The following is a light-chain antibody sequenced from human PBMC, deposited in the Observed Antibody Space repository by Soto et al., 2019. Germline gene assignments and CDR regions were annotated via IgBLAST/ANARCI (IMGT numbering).Light chain of an antibody. V-gene: IGKV3-11*01. CDR3: AQYVDCLT. CDR1: QSVSIY. Sequence: EIVLTQSPGTLSLSPGDRATLSCRASQSVSIYLAWYQQKPGQAPRLLIYDAPNRVTGIPARFSASGSGTDFTLTASRLSPAVLAVYESAQYVDCLTFGVGTKVEIK. J-gene: IGKJ4*01. CDR2: DAP.